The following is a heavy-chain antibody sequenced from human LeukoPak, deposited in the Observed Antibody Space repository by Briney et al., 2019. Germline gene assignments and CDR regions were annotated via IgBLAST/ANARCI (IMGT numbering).Heavy chain of an antibody. CDR1: GGSFSGYY. CDR2: INHSGST. V-gene: IGHV4-34*01. J-gene: IGHJ4*02. Sequence: PSETLSLTCAVCGGSFSGYYWSWIRQPPGKGLEWIGEINHSGSTNYNPSLKSRVTISVDTSKNQFSLKLSSVTAADTAVYYCARRSAAASPVAYWGQGTLVTVSS. CDR3: ARRSAAASPVAY. D-gene: IGHD6-13*01.